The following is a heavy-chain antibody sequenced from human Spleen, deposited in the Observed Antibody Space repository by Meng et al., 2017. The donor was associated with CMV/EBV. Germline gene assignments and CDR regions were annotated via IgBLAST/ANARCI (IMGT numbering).Heavy chain of an antibody. CDR1: GFTVSSNY. D-gene: IGHD3-10*01. V-gene: IGHV3-53*01. CDR3: ARGLTRGPDAFDI. J-gene: IGHJ3*02. Sequence: GGSLRLSCAASGFTVSSNYMSWVRKAPGKGLEWVSVIYSGGSTYYADTVKGRFTISRDNSKNTLYLQMNSLRDEDTAVYYCARGLTRGPDAFDIWGQGTMVTVSS. CDR2: IYSGGST.